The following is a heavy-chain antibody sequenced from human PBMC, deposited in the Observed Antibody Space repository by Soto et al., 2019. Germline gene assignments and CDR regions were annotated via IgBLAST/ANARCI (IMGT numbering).Heavy chain of an antibody. V-gene: IGHV4-61*01. CDR1: GGSVSSGSNY. J-gene: IGHJ5*02. D-gene: IGHD4-4*01. CDR2: IYDSGST. Sequence: QVQLQESGPGLVKPSETLSLTCTVSGGSVSSGSNYWSWIRQPPGKGLEWIGYIYDSGSTYYNPSLTSRVTISVDTSKTQFSLKLSSVTAADTAMYYCARDSPRTITTHKWFDPWGQGTLVTVSS. CDR3: ARDSPRTITTHKWFDP.